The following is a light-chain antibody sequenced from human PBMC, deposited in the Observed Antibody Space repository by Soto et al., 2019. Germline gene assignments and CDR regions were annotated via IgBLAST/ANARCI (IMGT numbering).Light chain of an antibody. CDR2: AAS. CDR1: QGISSH. J-gene: IGKJ2*01. V-gene: IGKV1-9*01. Sequence: DTQLTQSPSFLSASVGDRVTITCRASQGISSHLAWYQQIPGKSPKLLIYAASTLQSGVPSRFSGSGSGTEFTLAISSLQPEDFATYYCQQVNGYPHTFGQGTKLEIK. CDR3: QQVNGYPHT.